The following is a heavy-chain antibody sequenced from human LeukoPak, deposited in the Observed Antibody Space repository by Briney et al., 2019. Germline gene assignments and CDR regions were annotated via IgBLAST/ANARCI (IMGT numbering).Heavy chain of an antibody. Sequence: SVEVSCKASGGTFSSYAISWVRQAPGQGLEWMGRIIPILGIANYAQKFQGRVTIPADKSTSTAYMELSSLRSEDTAVYYCARVVDGYNGYYFDYWGQGTLVTVSS. CDR1: GGTFSSYA. J-gene: IGHJ4*02. CDR3: ARVVDGYNGYYFDY. V-gene: IGHV1-69*04. D-gene: IGHD5-24*01. CDR2: IIPILGIA.